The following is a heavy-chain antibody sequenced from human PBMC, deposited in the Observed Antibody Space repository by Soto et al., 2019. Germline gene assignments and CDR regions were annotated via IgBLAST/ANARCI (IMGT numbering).Heavy chain of an antibody. J-gene: IGHJ4*01. CDR1: GGSFSGYY. Sequence: QVQLQQWGAGLLKPSETLSLTCAVYGGSFSGYYWSWIRQPPGKGLEWIGEINHSGSTNYNPSLNSRVTISVDTSKNQFSLKLSSVTAADTAVYYCASYGDYERMDYWGHGTLVTVSS. D-gene: IGHD4-17*01. V-gene: IGHV4-34*01. CDR3: ASYGDYERMDY. CDR2: INHSGST.